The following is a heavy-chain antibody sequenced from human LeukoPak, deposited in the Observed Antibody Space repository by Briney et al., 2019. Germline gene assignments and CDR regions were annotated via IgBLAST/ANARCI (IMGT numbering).Heavy chain of an antibody. Sequence: GRSLRLSCAASGFTFSSYVMHWVRQAPGKRLEWVAVIWSDGSNKYYADSVKGRFTISRDNSKNTLYLQLNSLRAEDTAVYYCARVSVLRYFDWLFLFDYWGQGTLVTVSS. CDR3: ARVSVLRYFDWLFLFDY. CDR1: GFTFSSYV. J-gene: IGHJ4*02. V-gene: IGHV3-33*01. D-gene: IGHD3-9*01. CDR2: IWSDGSNK.